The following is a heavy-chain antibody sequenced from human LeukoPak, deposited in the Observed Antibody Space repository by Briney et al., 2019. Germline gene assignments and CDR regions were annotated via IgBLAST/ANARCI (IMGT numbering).Heavy chain of an antibody. D-gene: IGHD6-19*01. CDR1: GFTFSSYW. J-gene: IGHJ4*02. Sequence: SGGSLRLSCAASGFTFSSYWMSWVRQAPGKGLEWVANIKPDGSEKYYVDSVKGRFTISRDNAKNSLYLQMNSLRAEDTAEYFCARDSRAVAADFDYWGQGTLVTVSS. CDR3: ARDSRAVAADFDY. V-gene: IGHV3-7*01. CDR2: IKPDGSEK.